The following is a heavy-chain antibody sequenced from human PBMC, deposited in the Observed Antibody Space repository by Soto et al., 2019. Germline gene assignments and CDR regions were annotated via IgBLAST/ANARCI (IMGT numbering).Heavy chain of an antibody. CDR2: IKTKGEGGPT. CDR1: GLHITNAW. J-gene: IGHJ4*03. V-gene: IGHV3-15*07. CDR3: ITESVEGI. Sequence: EVQLVESGGGHIQPGGSLRLSCAASGLHITNAWMNWVRQAPGKGLEWVGRIKTKGEGGPTDYPAAVKGRFTVSRDDSKNTLQRQINSLKTEDTAVYYCITESVEGIWGQGTEVIVYS. D-gene: IGHD2-15*01.